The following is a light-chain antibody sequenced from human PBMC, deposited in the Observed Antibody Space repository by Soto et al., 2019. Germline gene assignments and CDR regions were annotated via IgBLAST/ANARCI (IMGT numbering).Light chain of an antibody. CDR3: QQYNSYMYT. CDR1: QSISSW. CDR2: KAS. V-gene: IGKV1-5*03. J-gene: IGKJ2*01. Sequence: DIQMTQSPSTLSASVGDRVTITCRASQSISSWLSWYQQKPGKAPKLLIYKASSLESGVPSRFSGSRSGTEFTLTISSLQPDDFATYYFQQYNSYMYTFGQGTKLEIK.